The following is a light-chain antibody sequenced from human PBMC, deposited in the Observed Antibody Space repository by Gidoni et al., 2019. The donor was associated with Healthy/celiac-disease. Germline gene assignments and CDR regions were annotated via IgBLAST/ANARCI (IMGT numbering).Light chain of an antibody. CDR1: SGSIASNY. V-gene: IGLV6-57*02. CDR2: EDN. Sequence: NFMLTPPHSVSESPGKTVIISCTGSSGSIASNYVQWYQQRPGSAPTTVIYEDNQRPSGVPDRFSGAIDSSSNSASLTISGLKTEDEADYYCQSYDGSNWVFGGGTKLTVL. CDR3: QSYDGSNWV. J-gene: IGLJ3*02.